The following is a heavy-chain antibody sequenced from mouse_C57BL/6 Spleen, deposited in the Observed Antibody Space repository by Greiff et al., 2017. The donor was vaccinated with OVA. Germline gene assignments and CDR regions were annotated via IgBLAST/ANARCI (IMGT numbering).Heavy chain of an antibody. CDR1: GYTFPSYW. Sequence: VQLQQPGAELVMPGASVKLSCKASGYTFPSYWMHWVKQRPGQGLEWIGELDPSDSYTNYNQKFKGKSTLTVDKSSSTAYLQLSSLPSEDSAVYYCARRNWVCDYWGQGTTRTVSS. CDR2: LDPSDSYT. D-gene: IGHD4-1*01. CDR3: ARRNWVCDY. J-gene: IGHJ2*01. V-gene: IGHV1-69*01.